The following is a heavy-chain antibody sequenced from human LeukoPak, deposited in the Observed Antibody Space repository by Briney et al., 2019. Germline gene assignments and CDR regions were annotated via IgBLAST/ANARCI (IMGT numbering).Heavy chain of an antibody. V-gene: IGHV1-18*01. CDR3: ARDQGYDFWSGYYRHFDY. CDR1: GYTFTSYG. D-gene: IGHD3-3*01. J-gene: IGHJ4*02. Sequence: ASVKVSCKASGYTFTSYGISWVRQAPGQGLEWMGWISAYNGNTNYAQKLQGRVTMTTDTSTSTAYMELRSLRSDDTAVYYCARDQGYDFWSGYYRHFDYWGQGTLVTVSS. CDR2: ISAYNGNT.